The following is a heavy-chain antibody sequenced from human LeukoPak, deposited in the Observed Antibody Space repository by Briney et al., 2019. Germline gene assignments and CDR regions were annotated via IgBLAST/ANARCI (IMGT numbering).Heavy chain of an antibody. Sequence: PGGSLRLSRGASGFTFGINGMTWVRQAPGKGLEWVSGITGSSTWTYYADSVRGRFTISRDNSKNTLHLQMNNLTADDTAIYYWARELVSLGTGYFDLWGRGTLVTVSS. CDR1: GFTFGING. D-gene: IGHD2-8*02. J-gene: IGHJ2*01. CDR3: ARELVSLGTGYFDL. V-gene: IGHV3-23*01. CDR2: ITGSSTWT.